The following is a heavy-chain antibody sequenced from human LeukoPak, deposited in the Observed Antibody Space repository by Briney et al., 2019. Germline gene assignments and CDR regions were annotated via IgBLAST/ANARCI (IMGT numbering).Heavy chain of an antibody. J-gene: IGHJ4*02. Sequence: PGGSLRLSCAASGFTFSSYGMSWVRQAPGKGLEWVSAISGSGGSTYYADSVKGRFTISRDNSKNTLYLQMNSLRAEDTAVYYCAKDFGYTYGHSFDYWGQGTLVTVSS. D-gene: IGHD5-18*01. CDR3: AKDFGYTYGHSFDY. CDR2: ISGSGGST. V-gene: IGHV3-23*01. CDR1: GFTFSSYG.